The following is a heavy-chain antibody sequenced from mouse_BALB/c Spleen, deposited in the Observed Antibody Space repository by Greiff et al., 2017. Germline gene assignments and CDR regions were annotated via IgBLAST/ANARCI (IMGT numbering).Heavy chain of an antibody. V-gene: IGHV1S56*01. CDR2: IYPGNVNT. Sequence: QVQLQQSGPELVKPGASVRISCKASGYTFTSYYIHWVKQRPGQGLEWIGWIYPGNVNTKYNEKFKGKATLTADKSSSTAYMQLSSLTSEDSAVYFCARSDYGSSSAWFAYWGQGTLVTVSA. CDR1: GYTFTSYY. J-gene: IGHJ3*01. CDR3: ARSDYGSSSAWFAY. D-gene: IGHD1-1*01.